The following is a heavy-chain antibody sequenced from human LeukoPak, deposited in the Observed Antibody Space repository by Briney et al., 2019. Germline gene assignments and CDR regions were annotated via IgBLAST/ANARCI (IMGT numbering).Heavy chain of an antibody. V-gene: IGHV4-39*07. J-gene: IGHJ5*02. D-gene: IGHD3-3*01. CDR2: IYYSGST. Sequence: SETLSLTCTVSGGSISSSSYYWGWIRQPPGKGLEWIGSIYYSGSTYYNPSLKSRVTISVDTSKNQFSLKLSSVTAADTAVYYCASLHAHPWRPGPFDPWVQGTLVTVSS. CDR1: GGSISSSSYY. CDR3: ASLHAHPWRPGPFDP.